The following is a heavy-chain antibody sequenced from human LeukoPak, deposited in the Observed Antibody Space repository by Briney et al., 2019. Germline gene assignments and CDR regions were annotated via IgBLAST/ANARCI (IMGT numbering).Heavy chain of an antibody. CDR2: ISYDGSNK. Sequence: GGSLRLSCAASGFTFSSYAMNWVRQAPGKGLEWVAVISYDGSNKNYADSVKGRFTISRENSKNTLYLQMNSLRAEETAVYYCAKKRYYDSSGQEDFFDYWGQGTLVTVSS. D-gene: IGHD3-22*01. CDR1: GFTFSSYA. CDR3: AKKRYYDSSGQEDFFDY. J-gene: IGHJ4*02. V-gene: IGHV3-30*04.